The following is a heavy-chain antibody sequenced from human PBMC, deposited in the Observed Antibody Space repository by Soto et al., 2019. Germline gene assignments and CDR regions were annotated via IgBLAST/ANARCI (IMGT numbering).Heavy chain of an antibody. CDR1: GFTFSSYG. J-gene: IGHJ2*01. CDR3: AKSGWYFDL. CDR2: RSYDGSNK. Sequence: QAQLVESGGGVVQPGRSLRLSCAASGFTFSSYGMHWVRQAPGKGLEWVAVRSYDGSNKYYADSVKGRFTISRDNSKNTLYLQMNSLRAEDTAVYYCAKSGWYFDLWGRGTLVTVSS. V-gene: IGHV3-30*18.